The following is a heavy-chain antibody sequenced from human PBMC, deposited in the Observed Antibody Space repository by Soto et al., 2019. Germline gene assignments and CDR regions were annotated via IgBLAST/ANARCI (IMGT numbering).Heavy chain of an antibody. Sequence: EVQLVESGGGLVKPGGSLRLSCAASGFTFSNAWMSWVRQAPGKGLEWVGRIKSKTDGGTTDYAAPVKGRFTISRDDSENTLYLQMNSLKTEDTAVYYCTTDPTNWNVFYFDYWGQGTLVTVSS. CDR2: IKSKTDGGTT. CDR1: GFTFSNAW. CDR3: TTDPTNWNVFYFDY. J-gene: IGHJ4*02. V-gene: IGHV3-15*01. D-gene: IGHD1-20*01.